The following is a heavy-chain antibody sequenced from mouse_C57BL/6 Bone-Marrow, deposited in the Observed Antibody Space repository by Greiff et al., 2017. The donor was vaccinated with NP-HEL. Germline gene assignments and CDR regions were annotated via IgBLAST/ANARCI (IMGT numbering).Heavy chain of an antibody. CDR2: IDPSDSYT. CDR3: ARVNDGYSYYFDY. Sequence: VQLQQPGAELVKPGASVKLSCKASGYTFTSYWMQWVKQRPGQGLEWIGEIDPSDSYTNYNQKFKGKATLTVDTSSSTAYMQLSSLTSEDSAVYYCARVNDGYSYYFDYWGQGTTLTVSS. CDR1: GYTFTSYW. D-gene: IGHD2-3*01. V-gene: IGHV1-50*01. J-gene: IGHJ2*01.